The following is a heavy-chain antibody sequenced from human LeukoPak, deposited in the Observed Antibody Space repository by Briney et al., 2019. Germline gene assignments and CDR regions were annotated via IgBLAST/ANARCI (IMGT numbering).Heavy chain of an antibody. V-gene: IGHV4-38-2*02. Sequence: GSLRLSCAASGFTFSSYEMNWIRQPPGKGLEWIGSIYHSGRTYYNPSLKSRVTISVDTSKNQFSLKLSSVTAADTAVYYCAREGDSSSVGWFDPWGQGTLVTVSS. CDR1: GFTFSSYE. CDR2: IYHSGRT. D-gene: IGHD6-13*01. J-gene: IGHJ5*02. CDR3: AREGDSSSVGWFDP.